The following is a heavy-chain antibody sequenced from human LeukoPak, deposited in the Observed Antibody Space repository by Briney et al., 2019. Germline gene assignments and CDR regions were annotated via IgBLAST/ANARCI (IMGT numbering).Heavy chain of an antibody. CDR1: GFTFSSYS. Sequence: GGSLRLSCAASGFTFSSYSMNWVRQAPGRGLEWVSYISSSSSSTIYYADSVKGRFTISRDNAKNSLYLQMNSLRDEDTAVYYCARDRAYGDYYFDYWGQGTLVTVSS. CDR2: ISSSSSSTI. D-gene: IGHD4-17*01. CDR3: ARDRAYGDYYFDY. J-gene: IGHJ4*02. V-gene: IGHV3-48*02.